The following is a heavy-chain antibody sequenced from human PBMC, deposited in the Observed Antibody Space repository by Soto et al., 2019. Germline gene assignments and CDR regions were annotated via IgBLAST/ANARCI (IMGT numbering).Heavy chain of an antibody. CDR2: IDNTGSSA. CDR1: GFPFRSHW. CDR3: ATLNGYDY. D-gene: IGHD5-12*01. J-gene: IGHJ4*02. Sequence: EVRLVESGGGLVQPGGSLRLSCPASGFPFRSHWWQWVRQVPGRGLVWVSRIDNTGSSAIYADSVRGRFTVSRDNAKDTLYLHMNSLRAEDTAVYYCATLNGYDYWGQGTLVTVSS. V-gene: IGHV3-74*01.